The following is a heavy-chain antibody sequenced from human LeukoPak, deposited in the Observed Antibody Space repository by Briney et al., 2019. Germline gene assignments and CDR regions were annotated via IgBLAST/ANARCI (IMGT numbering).Heavy chain of an antibody. Sequence: SETLSLTCTVSGGSISSYYWSWIRQPPGKRLEWIGYIYYSGSTNYNPSLKSRVTISIDTSKNQFSLKPSSVTAADTAVYYCARGRYSYGPYYWGQGTLVTVSS. CDR2: IYYSGST. CDR1: GGSISSYY. V-gene: IGHV4-59*01. J-gene: IGHJ4*02. D-gene: IGHD5-18*01. CDR3: ARGRYSYGPYY.